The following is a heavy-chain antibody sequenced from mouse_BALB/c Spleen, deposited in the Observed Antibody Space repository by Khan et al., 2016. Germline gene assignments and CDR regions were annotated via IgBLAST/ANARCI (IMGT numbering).Heavy chain of an antibody. CDR3: ARCGYDYAWFAY. CDR1: GYSFTNYG. Sequence: QIQLVQSGPELKKPGETVKISCKASGYSFTNYGMNWVKQAPGKGLKWMGWIDTNTGEPTYAEEFKGRFAFSLETSAITAYLQINNLKNDDTATXYCARCGYDYAWFAYWVQGTLVTFSA. V-gene: IGHV9-3*02. J-gene: IGHJ3*01. D-gene: IGHD2-4*01. CDR2: IDTNTGEP.